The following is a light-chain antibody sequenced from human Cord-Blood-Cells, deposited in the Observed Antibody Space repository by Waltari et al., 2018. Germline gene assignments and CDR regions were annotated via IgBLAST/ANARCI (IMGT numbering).Light chain of an antibody. CDR3: SSYTSSSTYV. CDR1: SSDVGGYNY. J-gene: IGLJ1*01. Sequence: SALTQPASVSGSPEQSITISCTGTSSDVGGYNYVSWYHQHPGKAPKLMIYDVSNRPSGVSNRFSGSKSGNTASLTISGLQAEDEADYYCSSYTSSSTYVFGTGTKVTVL. V-gene: IGLV2-14*01. CDR2: DVS.